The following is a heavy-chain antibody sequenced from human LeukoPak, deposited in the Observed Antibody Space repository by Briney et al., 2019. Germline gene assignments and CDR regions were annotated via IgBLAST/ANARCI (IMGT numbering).Heavy chain of an antibody. CDR1: GGSFSGYY. CDR3: ARRGPVRGDGYNLDY. J-gene: IGHJ4*02. CDR2: INHSGST. Sequence: SETLSLTCAVYGGSFSGYYWSWIRQPPGKGLEWIGEINHSGSTNYNPSLKSRVTISVDTSKNQFSLKLSSVTAADTAVYYCARRGPVRGDGYNLDYWGQGTLVTVSS. V-gene: IGHV4-34*01. D-gene: IGHD5-24*01.